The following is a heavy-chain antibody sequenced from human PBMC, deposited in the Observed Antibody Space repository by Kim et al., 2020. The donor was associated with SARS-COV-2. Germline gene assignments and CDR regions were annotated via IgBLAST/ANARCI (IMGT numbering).Heavy chain of an antibody. J-gene: IGHJ4*02. CDR2: IYYSGST. CDR1: GGSISSSSYY. Sequence: SETLSLTCTVSGGSISSSSYYWGWIRQPPGKGLEWIGSIYYSGSTYYNPSLKSRVTISVDTSKNQFSLKLSSVTAADTAVYYCAIAVAGRGGRYYFDYWGQGTLVTVSS. V-gene: IGHV4-39*07. CDR3: AIAVAGRGGRYYFDY. D-gene: IGHD6-19*01.